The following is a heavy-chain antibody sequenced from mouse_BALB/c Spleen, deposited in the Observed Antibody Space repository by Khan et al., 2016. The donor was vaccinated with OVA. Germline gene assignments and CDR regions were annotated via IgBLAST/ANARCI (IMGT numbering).Heavy chain of an antibody. Sequence: VQLQQSGPELVKPGTSVKMSCKASGYRFTSYIIHWVKQRPGQGLEWIGYINPYNGATKYNEKFKGKATLTLDKSSNTAYMALSSLTSEDSAVPYCGRWSRRSCYFDYWGQGTTLTVSS. CDR2: INPYNGAT. CDR3: GRWSRRSCYFDY. V-gene: IGHV1S136*01. CDR1: GYRFTSYI. J-gene: IGHJ2*01.